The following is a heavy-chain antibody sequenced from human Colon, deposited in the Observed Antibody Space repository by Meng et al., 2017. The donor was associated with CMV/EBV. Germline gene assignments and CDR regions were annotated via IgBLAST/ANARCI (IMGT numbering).Heavy chain of an antibody. D-gene: IGHD3-10*01. CDR2: IYSNGRI. CDR3: GRAGARGVPIDV. V-gene: IGHV4-4*07. J-gene: IGHJ1*01. CDR1: GGATSGHY. Sequence: QVPRLEPGPGLVKPSAALSLTCTVSGGATSGHYCTWLRRPAGEGLQWLGRIYSNGRIDENYSLRSRVTISVDTSKNQLSLRLTSVTAADTAVYYCGRAGARGVPIDVWGRGTLVTVSS.